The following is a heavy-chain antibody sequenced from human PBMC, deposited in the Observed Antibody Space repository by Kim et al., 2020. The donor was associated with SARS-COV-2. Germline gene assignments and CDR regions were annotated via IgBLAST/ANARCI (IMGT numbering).Heavy chain of an antibody. CDR2: INEDGRTI. Sequence: GGSLRLSCAASGFSVRNYWMHWVRQAPGKGLEWVSRINEDGRTITHADSVKGRFTISRDSARNTLFRQMNGLRAEDTAVYYCSRDTFGLEDHWGQGILVT. CDR1: GFSVRNYW. D-gene: IGHD3-3*01. V-gene: IGHV3-74*01. J-gene: IGHJ4*02. CDR3: SRDTFGLEDH.